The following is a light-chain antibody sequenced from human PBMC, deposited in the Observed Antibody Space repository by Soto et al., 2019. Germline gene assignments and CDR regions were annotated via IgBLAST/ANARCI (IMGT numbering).Light chain of an antibody. CDR3: QQYAGSPGT. CDR1: QIVSSSY. Sequence: EIVLTQSPGTLSLSPGERATLSCRASQIVSSSYLAWYQQKPGQSPRVLIYGASSRATGIPDRFSGSGSGTDFTLTISRLEPEDCAVYYCQQYAGSPGTFGQGTKVEIK. CDR2: GAS. J-gene: IGKJ1*01. V-gene: IGKV3-20*01.